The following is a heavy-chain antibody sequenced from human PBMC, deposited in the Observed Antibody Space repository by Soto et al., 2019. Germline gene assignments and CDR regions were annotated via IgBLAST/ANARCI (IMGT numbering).Heavy chain of an antibody. Sequence: SETLSLTCTVSGGSISSYYLSWIRQPPGKGLEWIGYIYYSGSTNYNPSLKSRVTISVDTSKNQFSLQLNSVTPEDTAIYYCTREPALVRGFPNHFDYWGQGTLVTVSS. CDR3: TREPALVRGFPNHFDY. V-gene: IGHV4-59*12. D-gene: IGHD3-10*01. CDR2: IYYSGST. J-gene: IGHJ4*02. CDR1: GGSISSYY.